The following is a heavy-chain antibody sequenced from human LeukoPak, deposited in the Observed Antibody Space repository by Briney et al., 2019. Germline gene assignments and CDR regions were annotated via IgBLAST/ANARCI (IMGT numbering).Heavy chain of an antibody. D-gene: IGHD6-19*01. CDR1: GFTFSSYG. CDR3: ARYGYSSGRYDY. Sequence: GGSLRLSCAASGFTFSSYGMHWVRQAPGKGLEWVAVIWYDGSNKYYADSVKGRFTISRDNSKNTLYLQMNSLRAEDTAVYYCARYGYSSGRYDYWGQGTLVTVSS. V-gene: IGHV3-33*01. CDR2: IWYDGSNK. J-gene: IGHJ4*02.